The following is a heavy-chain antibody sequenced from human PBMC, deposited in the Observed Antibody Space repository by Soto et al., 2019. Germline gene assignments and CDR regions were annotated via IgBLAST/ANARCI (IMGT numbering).Heavy chain of an antibody. Sequence: SLRLSCTASGFTFGDYAMSWFRQAPGKGLEWVGFIRSKAYGGTTEYAASVKGRFTISRDDSKSIAYLQMNSLKTEDTAVYYCTGSTIFGVAAYGMDVWGQGTTVTVSS. CDR1: GFTFGDYA. J-gene: IGHJ6*02. V-gene: IGHV3-49*03. CDR2: IRSKAYGGTT. D-gene: IGHD3-3*01. CDR3: TGSTIFGVAAYGMDV.